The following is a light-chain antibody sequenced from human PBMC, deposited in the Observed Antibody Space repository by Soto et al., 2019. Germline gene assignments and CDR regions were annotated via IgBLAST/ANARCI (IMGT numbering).Light chain of an antibody. J-gene: IGKJ1*01. CDR2: KAS. Sequence: DIQMTQSPSTLSGSVGDRVTITCRASQTISSWLAWYQQKPGKAPKLLIYKASTLKSGVPSRFSGSGSGTEFTLTISSLQPDDFAVYYCQQYDSYSSGPFGQGTKVDI. CDR1: QTISSW. CDR3: QQYDSYSSGP. V-gene: IGKV1-5*03.